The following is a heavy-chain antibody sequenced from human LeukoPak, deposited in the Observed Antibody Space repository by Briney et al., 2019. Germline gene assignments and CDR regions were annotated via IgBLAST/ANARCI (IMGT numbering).Heavy chain of an antibody. J-gene: IGHJ4*02. Sequence: GESLKISGKGSGYSFTSYWIGWVGQMPGKGLEWMGIIYPGDSDTRYSPSFQGQVTISADKSISTAYLQWSSLKASDTAIYYCARRRDLYSGSYYPFDYWGQGTLVTVSS. D-gene: IGHD1-26*01. CDR3: ARRRDLYSGSYYPFDY. CDR2: IYPGDSDT. V-gene: IGHV5-51*01. CDR1: GYSFTSYW.